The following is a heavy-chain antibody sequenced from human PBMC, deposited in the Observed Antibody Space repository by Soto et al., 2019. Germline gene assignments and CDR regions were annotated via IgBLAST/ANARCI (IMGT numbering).Heavy chain of an antibody. CDR1: GFTVSSSQ. CDR2: IFIGGTT. Sequence: PGGSLRLSCAASGFTVSSSQMTWVRQAPGKALEWVSVIFIGGTTQYAVSVKGRFTISRDNSKNTLYLQMNSLRAEDTAVYYCAKDQGSSWYEIDYWGQGTLVTVSS. D-gene: IGHD6-13*01. CDR3: AKDQGSSWYEIDY. J-gene: IGHJ4*02. V-gene: IGHV3-53*01.